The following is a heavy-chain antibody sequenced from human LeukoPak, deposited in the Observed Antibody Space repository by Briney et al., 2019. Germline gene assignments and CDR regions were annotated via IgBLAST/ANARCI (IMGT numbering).Heavy chain of an antibody. CDR3: ASSPYCSGGSCRQYYYYGMDV. CDR1: GGSFSGYY. Sequence: PSETLSLTCAVYGGSFSGYYWSWIRQPPGKGLEWIGEINHSGSTNYNPSLKSRVTISVDTSKNQFSLKLSSVTAADTAVYYCASSPYCSGGSCRQYYYYGMDVWGQGTTVTVSS. D-gene: IGHD2-15*01. V-gene: IGHV4-34*01. CDR2: INHSGST. J-gene: IGHJ6*02.